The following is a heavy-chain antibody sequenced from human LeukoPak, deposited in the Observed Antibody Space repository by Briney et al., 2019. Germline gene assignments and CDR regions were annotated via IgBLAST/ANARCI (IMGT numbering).Heavy chain of an antibody. D-gene: IGHD3-3*01. V-gene: IGHV4-34*01. J-gene: IGHJ4*02. CDR2: INHSGST. Sequence: SETLSLTCAVYGGSFSGYYWSWIRQPPGEGLEWIGEINHSGSTNYNPSLKSRVTISVDRSKNQFSLKLSSVTAADTAVYYCARVTIFGVVTPSYFDYWGQGTLVTVSS. CDR1: GGSFSGYY. CDR3: ARVTIFGVVTPSYFDY.